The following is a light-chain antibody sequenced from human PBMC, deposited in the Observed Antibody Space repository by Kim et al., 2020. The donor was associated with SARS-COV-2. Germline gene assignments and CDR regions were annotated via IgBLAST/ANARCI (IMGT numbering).Light chain of an antibody. J-gene: IGKJ1*01. V-gene: IGKV1-5*01. CDR3: QRRQT. Sequence: DIQMTQSPSTLSASVGDRVTITCRATQYVTRGLAWYQQKPGRAPKLLIYDASTLDRGVPSRFRGSGSGTEFALTINSLQPDDFASYYCQRRQTFGQGTKVDIK. CDR1: QYVTRG. CDR2: DAS.